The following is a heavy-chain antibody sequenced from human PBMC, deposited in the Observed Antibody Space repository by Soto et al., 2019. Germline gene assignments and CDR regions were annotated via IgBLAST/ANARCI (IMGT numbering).Heavy chain of an antibody. CDR3: AKRDVPHSTSNAYFYDH. Sequence: EVYLVESGGGLIQPGGSLRLSCVGSGFTFSNHWMNWVRQAPGQGLEWVANIKADGSEKYYVDSVKGRFTISRDNAKNSLYLQMNSLRAEDTAVYYCAKRDVPHSTSNAYFYDHWGRGVLVTVSS. V-gene: IGHV3-7*03. CDR2: IKADGSEK. CDR1: GFTFSNHW. D-gene: IGHD2-21*02. J-gene: IGHJ4*02.